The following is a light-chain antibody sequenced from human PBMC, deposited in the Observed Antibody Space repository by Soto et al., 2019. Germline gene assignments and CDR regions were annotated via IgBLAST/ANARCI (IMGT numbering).Light chain of an antibody. CDR3: QQGYSTPFT. CDR1: QSISSY. V-gene: IGKV1-39*01. J-gene: IGKJ1*01. CDR2: AAS. Sequence: DIQMTQSPSSLSASVGDRVTITCRASQSISSYLNWYQQKPGKAPKLLIYAASSLQSGVPSRFSGSGSGTDFTLTISSLQPEDFANYYCQQGYSTPFTFVQGTKVEIK.